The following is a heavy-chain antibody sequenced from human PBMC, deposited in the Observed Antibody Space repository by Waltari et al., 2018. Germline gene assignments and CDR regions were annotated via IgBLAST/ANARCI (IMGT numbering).Heavy chain of an antibody. V-gene: IGHV3-48*04. J-gene: IGHJ3*02. D-gene: IGHD3-10*01. Sequence: EVQLVESGGGLVQPGGSLRLSCAASGFTFSSYSMNWVRQAPGKGLEWVSYISSSSSTIYYADSVKGRFTISRDNAKNSLYLQMNSLRAEDTAVYYCARFYVSGAFDIWGQGTMVTVSS. CDR1: GFTFSSYS. CDR2: ISSSSSTI. CDR3: ARFYVSGAFDI.